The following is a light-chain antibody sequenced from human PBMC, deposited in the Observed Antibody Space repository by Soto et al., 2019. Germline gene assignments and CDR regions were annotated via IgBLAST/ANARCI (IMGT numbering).Light chain of an antibody. CDR1: QSISSY. V-gene: IGKV1-39*01. CDR2: AAS. Sequence: DTQMTQSPSSLSASVGDRVTITCRASQSISSYLNWYQQKPGKAPKLLIYAASSLQSGVPSRFSGSGSGTDFTLTISSLQPEDFATYYCQQSYSTPPSFGQGTKLEIK. CDR3: QQSYSTPPS. J-gene: IGKJ2*01.